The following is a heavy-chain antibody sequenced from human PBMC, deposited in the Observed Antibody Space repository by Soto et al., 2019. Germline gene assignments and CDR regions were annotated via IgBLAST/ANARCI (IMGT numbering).Heavy chain of an antibody. V-gene: IGHV1-18*01. D-gene: IGHD3-3*01. CDR2: ISAYDGKT. J-gene: IGHJ5*02. Sequence: ASVKVSCKTSGYTFNTYGTNWVRQAPGQGLELMGWISAYDGKTTYAEKFQGRVTMTTDTSTSTAYMELRSLRSDDTAIYYCARDPHEFWTSYWFDPWGQGTPVTVSS. CDR1: GYTFNTYG. CDR3: ARDPHEFWTSYWFDP.